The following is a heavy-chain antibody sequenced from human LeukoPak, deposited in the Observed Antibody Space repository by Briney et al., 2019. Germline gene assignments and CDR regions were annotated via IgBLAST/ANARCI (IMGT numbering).Heavy chain of an antibody. D-gene: IGHD6-19*01. J-gene: IGHJ4*02. CDR1: GFTFSSYW. CDR2: IKQDGSEK. V-gene: IGHV3-7*01. Sequence: GGSLRLSCAASGFTFSSYWMSWARQAPGKGLEWVANIKQDGSEKYYVDSVKGRFTISRDNAKNSLYLQMNSLRAEDTAVYYCARDRRPGIAVAGTQVDYFDYWGQGTLVTVSS. CDR3: ARDRRPGIAVAGTQVDYFDY.